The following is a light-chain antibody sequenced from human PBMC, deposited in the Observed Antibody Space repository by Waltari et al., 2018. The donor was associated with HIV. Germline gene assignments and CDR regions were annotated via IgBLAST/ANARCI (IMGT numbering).Light chain of an antibody. Sequence: QSVLPQPPSASGTPGQRITISCSGSSSNIGSYNVTWYQQFAGTAPKLVIYINNQRPSGVPDRFSGSKSGTSASLAISGLQSEDEAEYYCATWDDSLNGYVFGTGTKVTVL. CDR1: SSNIGSYN. J-gene: IGLJ1*01. CDR2: INN. CDR3: ATWDDSLNGYV. V-gene: IGLV1-44*01.